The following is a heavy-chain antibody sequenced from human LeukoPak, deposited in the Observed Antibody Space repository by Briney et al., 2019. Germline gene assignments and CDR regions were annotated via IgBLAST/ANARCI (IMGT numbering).Heavy chain of an antibody. D-gene: IGHD3-22*01. CDR1: GFTFSSYS. Sequence: PGGSLRLSCAASGFTFSSYSMNWVRQAPGKGLEWVSSISSSSSYIYYADSVKGRFTISRDNAKNSLYLQMNSLRAEDTAVYYCARGVRVQWLSPGYYYYYMDVWGKGTTVTVSS. CDR3: ARGVRVQWLSPGYYYYYMDV. CDR2: ISSSSSYI. V-gene: IGHV3-21*01. J-gene: IGHJ6*03.